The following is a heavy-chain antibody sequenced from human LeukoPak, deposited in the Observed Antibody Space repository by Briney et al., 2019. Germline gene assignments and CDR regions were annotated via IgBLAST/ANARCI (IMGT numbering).Heavy chain of an antibody. CDR3: ATPLLGLHY. D-gene: IGHD2/OR15-2a*01. Sequence: GGSLRLSCAASGFTFSTYGVYWVRQAPGKGLEWVSSNSGGSSYYADSVKGRFTISRDISRNTLFLQMDALRVEDTAVYYCATPLLGLHYWGQGTLVTVSS. V-gene: IGHV3-23*01. J-gene: IGHJ4*02. CDR2: NSGGSS. CDR1: GFTFSTYG.